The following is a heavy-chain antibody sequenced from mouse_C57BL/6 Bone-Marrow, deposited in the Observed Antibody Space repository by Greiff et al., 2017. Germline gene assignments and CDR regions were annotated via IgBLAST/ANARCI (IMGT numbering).Heavy chain of an antibody. D-gene: IGHD2-12*01. J-gene: IGHJ3*01. CDR3: ARFAYSGPY. CDR1: GYTFTSYG. Sequence: VHLVESGAELARPGASVKLSCKASGYTFTSYGISWVKQRTGQGLEWIGEIYPRSGNTYYNEKFKGKATLTADKSSSTAYMELRSLTSEDSAVYFCARFAYSGPYWGQGTLVTVSA. CDR2: IYPRSGNT. V-gene: IGHV1-81*01.